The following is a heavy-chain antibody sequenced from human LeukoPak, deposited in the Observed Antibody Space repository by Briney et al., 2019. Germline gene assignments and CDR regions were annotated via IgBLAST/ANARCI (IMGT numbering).Heavy chain of an antibody. Sequence: SETLSLTCTVSGGSISSSSYYWGWIRQPPGKGLEWIGSIYYSGSTYCNPSLKSRVTISVDTSKNQFSLKLSSVTAADTAVYYCARLTRYSSGWYDFDYWGQGTLVTVSS. CDR2: IYYSGST. V-gene: IGHV4-39*01. J-gene: IGHJ4*02. D-gene: IGHD6-19*01. CDR3: ARLTRYSSGWYDFDY. CDR1: GGSISSSSYY.